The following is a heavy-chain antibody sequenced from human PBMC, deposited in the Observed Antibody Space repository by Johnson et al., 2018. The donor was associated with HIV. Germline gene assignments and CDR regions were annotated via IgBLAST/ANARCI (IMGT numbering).Heavy chain of an antibody. CDR1: GFIFSDYY. V-gene: IGHV3-11*04. J-gene: IGHJ3*02. CDR3: ARWGPYDILTGYDAFDI. CDR2: ISSSGSTI. Sequence: QEQLVESGGGLVKPGGSLRLSCAASGFIFSDYYMSWIRQAPERGLEWVSYISSSGSTIYYADSVKGRVTISRDNAKNSLYLQMNSLRAEDTAVYYCARWGPYDILTGYDAFDIWGQGTMVTVSS. D-gene: IGHD3-9*01.